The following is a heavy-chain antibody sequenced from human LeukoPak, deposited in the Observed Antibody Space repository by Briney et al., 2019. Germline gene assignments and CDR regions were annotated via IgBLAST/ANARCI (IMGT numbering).Heavy chain of an antibody. CDR3: ARVTYGSGTYGAFDY. Sequence: GGTLRLSCAASGFTFRNYGMSWVRQAPGKGLEWVSAISGSGGSTYNADSVKGRFTISRDNSKNTLYLQMNSLRAEDTAVYYCARVTYGSGTYGAFDYWGQGTLVTVSS. CDR2: ISGSGGST. V-gene: IGHV3-23*01. D-gene: IGHD3-10*01. J-gene: IGHJ4*02. CDR1: GFTFRNYG.